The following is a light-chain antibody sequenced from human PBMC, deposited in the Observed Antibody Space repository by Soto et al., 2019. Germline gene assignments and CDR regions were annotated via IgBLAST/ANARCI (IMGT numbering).Light chain of an antibody. CDR3: QCSCRTPLMST. V-gene: IGKV1-39*01. CDR1: QSISSY. Sequence: DIQMTQSPSSLSASVGDRVTITCRASQSISSYLNWSQQKPGKAPNLLIYAASSLQSGVPSRFSGSGSGTDFTLTISSLQPEDFATYHCQCSCRTPLMSTFGQGTKLEIK. CDR2: AAS. J-gene: IGKJ2*01.